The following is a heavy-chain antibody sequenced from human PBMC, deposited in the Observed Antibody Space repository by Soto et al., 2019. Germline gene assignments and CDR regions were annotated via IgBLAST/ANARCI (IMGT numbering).Heavy chain of an antibody. CDR2: IVVGSGNT. J-gene: IGHJ4*02. CDR3: AARSIVGATTGDY. CDR1: GFTFTSSA. D-gene: IGHD1-26*01. Sequence: GASVKVSCKASGFTFTSSAVQWVRQARGQRLEWIGWIVVGSGNTNYAQKFQERVTITRDMSTSTAYMELSSLRSEDTAVYYCAARSIVGATTGDYWGQGTQVTVSS. V-gene: IGHV1-58*01.